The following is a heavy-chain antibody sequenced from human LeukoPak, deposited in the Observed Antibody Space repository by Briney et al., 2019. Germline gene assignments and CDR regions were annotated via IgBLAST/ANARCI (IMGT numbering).Heavy chain of an antibody. V-gene: IGHV4-59*08. CDR1: GGSISSYY. J-gene: IGHJ4*02. Sequence: SETLSLTCTVSGGSISSYYWSWIRQPPGKGLEWIGYIYYSGSTNYNPSLKSRVTTSVDTSKNQFSLKLSSVTAADTAVYYCASRGNYYGSGSYDHWGQGTLVTVSS. CDR2: IYYSGST. D-gene: IGHD3-10*01. CDR3: ASRGNYYGSGSYDH.